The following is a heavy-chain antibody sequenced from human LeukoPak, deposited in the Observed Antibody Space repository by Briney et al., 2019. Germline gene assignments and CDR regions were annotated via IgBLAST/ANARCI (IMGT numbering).Heavy chain of an antibody. CDR1: GFTFSSYE. CDR3: ARAPGTGGAYYYYYMDV. J-gene: IGHJ6*03. V-gene: IGHV3-48*03. Sequence: GGSLRLSCAASGFTFSSYEMNWVRQAPGKGLEGVSYISSSGSTIYYADSVKGRFTISRDNAKNSLYLQMNSLRAEDTAVYYCARAPGTGGAYYYYYMDVWGKGTTVTISS. D-gene: IGHD3-16*01. CDR2: ISSSGSTI.